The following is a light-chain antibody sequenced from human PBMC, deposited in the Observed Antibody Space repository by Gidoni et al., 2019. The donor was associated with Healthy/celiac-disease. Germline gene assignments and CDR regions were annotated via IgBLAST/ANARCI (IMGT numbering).Light chain of an antibody. CDR1: QSISSY. J-gene: IGKJ1*01. V-gene: IGKV1-39*01. Sequence: DIQMTQSPSSLSASVGDRVTITCRASQSISSYLNWYQQKPGQATKLLIYAASSLQSGVPSRFSGSGSGTDFTLTISSLQPEDFATYYCQQSYSTPRTFGQGTKVEIK. CDR2: AAS. CDR3: QQSYSTPRT.